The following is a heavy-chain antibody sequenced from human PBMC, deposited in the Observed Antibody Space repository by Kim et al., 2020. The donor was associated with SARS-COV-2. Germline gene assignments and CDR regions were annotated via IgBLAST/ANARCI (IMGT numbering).Heavy chain of an antibody. CDR1: GFTFSSYG. CDR2: ISYDGSNK. D-gene: IGHD6-19*01. CDR3: AKGQQWLVRFWFDP. V-gene: IGHV3-30*18. J-gene: IGHJ5*02. Sequence: GGSLRLSCAASGFTFSSYGMHWVRQAPGKGLEWVAVISYDGSNKYYADSVEGRFTISRDNSKYTLYLQMNSLRAEDTAVYYCAKGQQWLVRFWFDPWGQGTLVTDYS.